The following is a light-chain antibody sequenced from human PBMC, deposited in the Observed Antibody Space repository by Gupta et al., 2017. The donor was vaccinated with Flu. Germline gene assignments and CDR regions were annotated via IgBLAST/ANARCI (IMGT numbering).Light chain of an antibody. CDR1: NVGRKY. V-gene: IGLV3-21*02. CDR3: QGCDSRSQHPGV. J-gene: IGLJ3*02. Sequence: NNVGRKYEHWYQQKPGQAPVLVIYDDDERPSGIPKQFSGSNFGNPASLTITGVDAGDEADYYCQGCDSRSQHPGVFGGGTKLTVL. CDR2: DDD.